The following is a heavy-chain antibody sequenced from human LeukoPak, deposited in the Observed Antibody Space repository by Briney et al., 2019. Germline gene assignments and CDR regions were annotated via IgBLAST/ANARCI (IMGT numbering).Heavy chain of an antibody. J-gene: IGHJ4*02. D-gene: IGHD5-12*01. CDR3: AREEGWLRRTYYSDY. Sequence: SETLSLTCTVSGGSISSYYWSWIRQPAGKGLEWIGRIYTSGSTNYNPSLKSRVTMSVDTSKNQFSLKLSSVTAADTAVYYCAREEGWLRRTYYSDYWGQGTLVTVSS. CDR2: IYTSGST. CDR1: GGSISSYY. V-gene: IGHV4-4*07.